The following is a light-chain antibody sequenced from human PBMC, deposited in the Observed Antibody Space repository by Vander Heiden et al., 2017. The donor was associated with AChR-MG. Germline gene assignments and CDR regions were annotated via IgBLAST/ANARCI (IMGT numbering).Light chain of an antibody. CDR1: QSVSSIS. J-gene: IGKJ3*01. V-gene: IGKV3D-20*02. Sequence: EIVLTQSPGTLSLSPGERTTLSCRASQSVSSISLAWYQQKPGQAPRLLIYNASSRATGIPDRFSGSGSGTDFTLTISRLEPVDFAVYYCQQHNTFGPGTKVDI. CDR2: NAS. CDR3: QQHNT.